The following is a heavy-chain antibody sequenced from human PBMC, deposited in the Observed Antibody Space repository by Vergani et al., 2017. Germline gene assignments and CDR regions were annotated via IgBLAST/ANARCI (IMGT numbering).Heavy chain of an antibody. J-gene: IGHJ4*02. D-gene: IGHD3-22*01. Sequence: EVQLVESGGGLVKPGGSLRLSCAASGFTFSSYSMNWVRQAPGKGLGWVSSISSSSSYIYYADSVKVRFTISRDNSKITLSLQMNSLTAEDTAIYYCAGPQGTSAYYYGGFDYWGQGILVTVSS. V-gene: IGHV3-21*04. CDR2: ISSSSSYI. CDR1: GFTFSSYS. CDR3: AGPQGTSAYYYGGFDY.